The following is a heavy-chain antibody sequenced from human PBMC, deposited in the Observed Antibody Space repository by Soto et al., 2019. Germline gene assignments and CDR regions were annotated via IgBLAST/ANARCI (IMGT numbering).Heavy chain of an antibody. Sequence: SETLSLTCAVYGGSFSGYYWSWIRQPPGKGLEWIGEINHSGSTNYNPSLKSRVTISVDTSKNQFSLKLSSVTAAGTAVYYCARGGHDYGGNSSFDYWGQGTLVTVSS. CDR1: GGSFSGYY. D-gene: IGHD4-17*01. J-gene: IGHJ4*02. V-gene: IGHV4-34*01. CDR3: ARGGHDYGGNSSFDY. CDR2: INHSGST.